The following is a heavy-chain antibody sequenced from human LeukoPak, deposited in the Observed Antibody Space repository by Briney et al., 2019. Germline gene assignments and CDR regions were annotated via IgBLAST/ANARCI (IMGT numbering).Heavy chain of an antibody. Sequence: GGSLRLSCAASGFTFSSYAMHWVRQAPGKGLEYVSAISSNGGSTYYANSVKGRFTISRDNSKNTLYLQMNSLRAEDTAVYYCAKARVIAAADYWGQGTLVTVSS. CDR3: AKARVIAAADY. D-gene: IGHD6-13*01. J-gene: IGHJ4*02. CDR2: ISSNGGST. CDR1: GFTFSSYA. V-gene: IGHV3-64*01.